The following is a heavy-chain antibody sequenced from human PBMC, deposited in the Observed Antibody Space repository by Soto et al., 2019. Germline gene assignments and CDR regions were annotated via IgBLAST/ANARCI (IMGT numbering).Heavy chain of an antibody. D-gene: IGHD3-22*01. CDR2: IIPIFGTA. J-gene: IGHJ4*02. CDR1: GGTFSSYA. CDR3: AREREGYYGNFDY. V-gene: IGHV1-69*13. Sequence: SVKVSCKASGGTFSSYANSWVRQAPGQGLEWMGGIIPIFGTANYAQKFQGRVTITADESTSTAYMELSSLRSEDTAVYYCAREREGYYGNFDYWGQGTLVTVSS.